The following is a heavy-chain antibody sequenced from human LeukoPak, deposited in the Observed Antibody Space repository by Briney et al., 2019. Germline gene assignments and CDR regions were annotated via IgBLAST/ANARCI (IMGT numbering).Heavy chain of an antibody. CDR1: GYTLTRYY. V-gene: IGHV1-2*06. J-gene: IGHJ4*02. CDR3: AGGSGDY. CDR2: INPNSSGT. Sequence: ASLKVSCKASGYTLTRYYMHWVRQAPGKGLEWMGRINPNSSGTKYAQKFQGRVTMTRDTSISTAYMELSRLRSDGTAVYYCAGGSGDYWGQGTLVTVSS. D-gene: IGHD2-15*01.